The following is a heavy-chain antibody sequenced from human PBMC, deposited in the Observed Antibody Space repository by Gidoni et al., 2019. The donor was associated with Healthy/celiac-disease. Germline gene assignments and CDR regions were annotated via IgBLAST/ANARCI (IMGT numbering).Heavy chain of an antibody. CDR2: ISYEGSNK. D-gene: IGHD2-2*01. CDR3: AKDGVSSTSTEDAFDI. V-gene: IGHV3-30*18. CDR1: GFTFSRYG. Sequence: QVRLVESGGGVVEPGRSLRLSCAAPGFTFSRYGMHWVRLAPGKGLELVAGISYEGSNKYYADSVTGRFTISRDNSKNTLYLQMNSLRAEDTAVYYCAKDGVSSTSTEDAFDIWGQGTMVTVSS. J-gene: IGHJ3*02.